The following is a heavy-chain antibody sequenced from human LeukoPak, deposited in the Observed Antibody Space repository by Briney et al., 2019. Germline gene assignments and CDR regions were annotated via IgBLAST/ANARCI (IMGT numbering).Heavy chain of an antibody. CDR2: IWYDGSNK. CDR1: GFTFSSYG. V-gene: IGHV3-33*06. CDR3: AKSPHDYGDYGTPFDY. Sequence: PGGSLRLSCEASGFTFSSYGMHWVRQAPGKGLEWVAVIWYDGSNKYYADSVKGRFTISRDNSKNTLYLQMNSLRAEDTAVYYCAKSPHDYGDYGTPFDYWGQGTLVTVSS. D-gene: IGHD4-17*01. J-gene: IGHJ4*02.